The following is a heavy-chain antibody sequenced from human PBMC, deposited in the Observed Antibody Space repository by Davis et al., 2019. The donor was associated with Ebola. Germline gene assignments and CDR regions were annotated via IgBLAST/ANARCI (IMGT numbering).Heavy chain of an antibody. CDR1: GGSISSGGYY. CDR2: IYYSGST. D-gene: IGHD1-26*01. V-gene: IGHV4-39*01. J-gene: IGHJ4*02. CDR3: ARHPSGSYWGNFDY. Sequence: MPGGSLRLSCTVSGGSISSGGYYWSWIRQHPGKGLEWIGYIYYSGSTNYNPSLKSRVTISVDTSKNQFSLKLSSVTAADTAVYYCARHPSGSYWGNFDYWGQGTLVTVSS.